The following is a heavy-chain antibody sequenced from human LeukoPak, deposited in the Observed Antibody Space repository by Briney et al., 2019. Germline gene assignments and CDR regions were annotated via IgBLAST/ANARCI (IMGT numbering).Heavy chain of an antibody. Sequence: SGPTLVNPTPTLTLTCSFSGFSLSTNEVGVGRIRQPPGNALEWLAVNYWDDVKSDRPSLSSRLTVTKDTSKNQVVLTMTNVDPVDTATYYCAPAYTPSGAWGYFDYWGQGTLVTVSS. V-gene: IGHV2-5*02. CDR2: NYWDDVK. CDR1: GFSLSTNEVG. J-gene: IGHJ4*02. D-gene: IGHD2-2*02. CDR3: APAYTPSGAWGYFDY.